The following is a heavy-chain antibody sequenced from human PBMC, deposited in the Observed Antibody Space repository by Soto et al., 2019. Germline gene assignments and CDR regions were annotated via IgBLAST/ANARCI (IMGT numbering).Heavy chain of an antibody. CDR3: ARKGYGVAFDA. CDR1: GYTLTDYY. V-gene: IGHV1-2*02. CDR2: INPASGAT. D-gene: IGHD5-12*01. Sequence: QVHLVQSGAEVKKPGASVKVSCKASGYTLTDYYLHWVRQAPGQGLEWMGWINPASGATKYKQNFEGRLTLTRDTSISTGFMELTRLRSNDTAIYFCARKGYGVAFDAWAQGTQVTVSS. J-gene: IGHJ3*01.